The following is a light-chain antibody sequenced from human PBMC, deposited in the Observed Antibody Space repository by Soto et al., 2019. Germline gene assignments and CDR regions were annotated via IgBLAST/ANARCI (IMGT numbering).Light chain of an antibody. CDR2: GNT. Sequence: QSFLTQPPSVSGAPGRRVAIACTGSSSNIGAGFDVHWYQHRPGTAPKLLIFGNTNRPSGVPDRFSGSKSGTSASLAITGLQADDEADYYCQSYDSSLSAYVFGTGTKVTVL. CDR3: QSYDSSLSAYV. CDR1: SSNIGAGFD. J-gene: IGLJ1*01. V-gene: IGLV1-40*01.